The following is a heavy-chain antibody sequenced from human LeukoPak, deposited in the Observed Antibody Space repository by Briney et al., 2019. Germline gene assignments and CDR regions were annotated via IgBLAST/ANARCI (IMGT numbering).Heavy chain of an antibody. CDR1: GGSLCVFF. D-gene: IGHD2-15*01. J-gene: IGHJ4*02. Sequence: SETLSLTGAVYGGSLCVFFWGWIRPPPGQGLEWIGETNHSESTDYKPFPKSLVTISVDTSRNQYSLQLRSLTAADTAVYDCARLLAGCPGGRCRAHFDYWGQGTLVTVSS. CDR3: ARLLAGCPGGRCRAHFDY. V-gene: IGHV4-34*01. CDR2: TNHSEST.